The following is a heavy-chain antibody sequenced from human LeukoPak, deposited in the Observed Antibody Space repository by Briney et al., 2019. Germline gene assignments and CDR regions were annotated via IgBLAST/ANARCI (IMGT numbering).Heavy chain of an antibody. Sequence: GGSLRLSCEGSGFTFSSYWMSWVRQAPGKGLEWVANIKQDGSEKYYVDSVKGRFTISRDNAKNSLFLQMNSLRADDTAVYYCAGGGSYFGYWGQGTLVTVSS. CDR1: GFTFSSYW. CDR3: AGGGSYFGY. J-gene: IGHJ4*02. V-gene: IGHV3-7*05. CDR2: IKQDGSEK.